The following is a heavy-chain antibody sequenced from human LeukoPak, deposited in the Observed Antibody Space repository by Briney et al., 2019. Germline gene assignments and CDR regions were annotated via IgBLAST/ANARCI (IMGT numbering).Heavy chain of an antibody. V-gene: IGHV1-2*02. D-gene: IGHD1-1*01. J-gene: IGHJ4*02. CDR2: INPNSGGT. CDR1: GYTFTGYY. Sequence: ASVKVSCKASGYTFTGYYMHWVRQAPGQGLEWMGWINPNSGGTNYAQKFQGRVTMTRDTSISTAYMGLSRLRSDDTAVYYCARDWDWNDIQFDYWGQGTLVTVSS. CDR3: ARDWDWNDIQFDY.